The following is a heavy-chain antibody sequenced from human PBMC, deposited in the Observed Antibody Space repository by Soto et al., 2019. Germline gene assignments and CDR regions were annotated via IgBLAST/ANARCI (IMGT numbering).Heavy chain of an antibody. CDR2: INAGNGNT. J-gene: IGHJ5*02. Sequence: ASVKVSCKASGYTFTNYAMHWVCQAPGQRLEWMGWINAGNGNTKYSQKFQGRVTITRDTSASTAYMELSRLRSEDKAEYYCARSPTMVGGLMRWFAPWGQGSLVTVSS. CDR3: ARSPTMVGGLMRWFAP. CDR1: GYTFTNYA. V-gene: IGHV1-3*01. D-gene: IGHD3-10*01.